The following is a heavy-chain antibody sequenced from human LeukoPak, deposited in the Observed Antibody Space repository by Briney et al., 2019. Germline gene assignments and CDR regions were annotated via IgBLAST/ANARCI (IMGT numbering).Heavy chain of an antibody. CDR1: GFSFSRYG. Sequence: PGRSLRHSCAASGFSFSRYGMHWVRQAPGKGLEWVAVIWDNGNNKDYADSVMGRFTISRDNSKNMLYLQMNSLRADDTAVYYCARDRGGDDPIDYWGQGTLVTVSS. CDR3: ARDRGGDDPIDY. D-gene: IGHD2-21*02. V-gene: IGHV3-33*01. J-gene: IGHJ4*02. CDR2: IWDNGNNK.